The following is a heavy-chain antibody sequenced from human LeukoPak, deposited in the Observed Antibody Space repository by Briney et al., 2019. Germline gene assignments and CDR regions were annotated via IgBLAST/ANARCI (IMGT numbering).Heavy chain of an antibody. CDR3: ARDILYPTISASFDY. CDR1: GGTFSSYA. V-gene: IGHV1-69*13. Sequence: SVKVSCKASGGTFSSYAISWVRQAPGQGLEWMGGIIPIFGTANYAQKFQGRVTITADESTSTAYMELSSLRSEDTAVYYCARDILYPTISASFDYWGQGTLATVSS. J-gene: IGHJ4*02. D-gene: IGHD2-21*01. CDR2: IIPIFGTA.